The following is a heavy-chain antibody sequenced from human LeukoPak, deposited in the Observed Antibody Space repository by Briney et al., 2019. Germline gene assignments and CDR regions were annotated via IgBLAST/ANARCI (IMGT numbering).Heavy chain of an antibody. CDR1: GYTFTSYG. CDR3: ARVPLPYYYMDV. Sequence: ASVKVSCKASGYTFTSYGISWVRQAPGQGLEWMGWISAYNGNTNYAQKLQGRVTMTTDTFTSTAYMELRSLRSDDTAVYYCARVPLPYYYMDVWGKGTTVTVSS. V-gene: IGHV1-18*01. CDR2: ISAYNGNT. J-gene: IGHJ6*03.